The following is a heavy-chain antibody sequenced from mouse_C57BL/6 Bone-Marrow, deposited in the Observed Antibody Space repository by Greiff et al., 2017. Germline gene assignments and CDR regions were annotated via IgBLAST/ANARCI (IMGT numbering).Heavy chain of an antibody. D-gene: IGHD1-1*01. CDR2: IYPGSGNT. Sequence: QVQLQQSGPELVKPGASVKISCKASGYSFTSYYIHWVKQTPGQGLEWIGWIYPGSGNTNYNEKFKGKATLTADTSSSPAYKQLSSRTCEGSAVYYCARWDYYGAYWGQGTLVTVSA. CDR3: ARWDYYGAY. V-gene: IGHV1-66*01. CDR1: GYSFTSYY. J-gene: IGHJ3*01.